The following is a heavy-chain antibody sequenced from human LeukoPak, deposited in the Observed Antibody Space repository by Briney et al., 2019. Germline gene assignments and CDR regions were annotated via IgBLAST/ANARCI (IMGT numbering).Heavy chain of an antibody. Sequence: GASVKVSCKASGYTFTSYYMHWVRQAPGQGLEWMGWINPNSGGTNYAQKFQGRVTMTRDTSISTAYMELSRLRSDDTAVYYCARDRFRGQQLPALGFDPWGQGTLVTVSS. CDR2: INPNSGGT. J-gene: IGHJ5*02. V-gene: IGHV1-2*02. D-gene: IGHD6-13*01. CDR1: GYTFTSYY. CDR3: ARDRFRGQQLPALGFDP.